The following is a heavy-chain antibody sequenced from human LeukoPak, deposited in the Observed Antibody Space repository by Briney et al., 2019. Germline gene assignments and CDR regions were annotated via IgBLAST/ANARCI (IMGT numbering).Heavy chain of an antibody. CDR2: IYHSGST. CDR1: GGSITSSNW. D-gene: IGHD2-2*01. Sequence: SETLSLTCAVSGGSITSSNWWSWVRQPPGKGLEWIGEIYHSGSTNYNPSLKSRVTISVDKSKNQFSLKLSSVTAADTAVYYGAIIVVVPADATPAYGFDVWGQGTMVTVSS. V-gene: IGHV4-4*02. J-gene: IGHJ3*01. CDR3: AIIVVVPADATPAYGFDV.